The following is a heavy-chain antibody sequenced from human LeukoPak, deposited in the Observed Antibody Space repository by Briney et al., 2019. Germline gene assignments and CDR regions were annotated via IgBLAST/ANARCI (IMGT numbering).Heavy chain of an antibody. CDR1: GFTFDDYG. Sequence: GGSLRLSCAASGFTFDDYGMSWVRQAPGKGLEWVSGINWNGGSTGYADSVKGRFTVSRDNAKNSLYLQMNNLRAEDTALYYCARGGYYYDSSGYYYGGVRYFDYWGQGTLVTVSS. D-gene: IGHD3-22*01. V-gene: IGHV3-20*04. J-gene: IGHJ4*02. CDR3: ARGGYYYDSSGYYYGGVRYFDY. CDR2: INWNGGST.